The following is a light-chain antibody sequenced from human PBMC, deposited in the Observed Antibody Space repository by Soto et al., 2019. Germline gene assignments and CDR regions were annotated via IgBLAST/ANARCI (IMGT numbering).Light chain of an antibody. J-gene: IGKJ2*01. CDR2: GAS. CDR1: QTVSSSYY. CDR3: QQYVTSPPGYT. Sequence: EVVLTQSPGTLSLSPGERATLSCRTSQTVSSSYYLAWYQQKPGQAPRLLIYGASNRASGVPDRFSSGWSGTDVTHTISRLEPEDFAVYYCQQYVTSPPGYTFGQGTELRIK. V-gene: IGKV3-20*01.